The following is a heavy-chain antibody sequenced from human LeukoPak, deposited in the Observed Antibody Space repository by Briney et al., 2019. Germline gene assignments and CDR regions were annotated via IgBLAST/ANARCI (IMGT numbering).Heavy chain of an antibody. CDR1: GGSISSYY. J-gene: IGHJ4*02. CDR3: AGSMIVVVTGNGFDY. Sequence: SETLSLTCTVSGGSISSYYWSWIRQPPGKGLEWIGYIYYSGSTNYNPSLKSRVTISVDTSKNQFSLKLSSVTAADTAVYYCAGSMIVVVTGNGFDYWGQGTLVTVSS. D-gene: IGHD3-22*01. V-gene: IGHV4-59*12. CDR2: IYYSGST.